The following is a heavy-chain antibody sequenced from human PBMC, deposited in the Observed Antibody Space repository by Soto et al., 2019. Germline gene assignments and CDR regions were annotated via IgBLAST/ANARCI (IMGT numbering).Heavy chain of an antibody. Sequence: GKGLEWIGYIYYSGSTNYNPSLKSRVTISVDTSKNQFSLKLSSVTAADTAVFFFEEEDGIRVGLPVSAFLLNRSSDL. V-gene: IGHV4-59*12. CDR3: EEEDGIRVGLPVSAFLLNRSSDL. J-gene: IGHJ2*01. CDR2: IYYSGST. D-gene: IGHD3-3*01.